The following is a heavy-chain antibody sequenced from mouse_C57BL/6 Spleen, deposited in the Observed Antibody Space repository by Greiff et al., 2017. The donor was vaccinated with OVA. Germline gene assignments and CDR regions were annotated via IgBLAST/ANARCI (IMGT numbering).Heavy chain of an antibody. Sequence: VKLVESGAELARPGASVKLSCKASGYTFTSYGISWVKQRTGQGLEWIGEIYPRSGNTYYNEKFKGKATLTADKSSSTAYMELRSLTSEDSAVYFCAHYYGSSYIDYWGQGTTLTVSS. J-gene: IGHJ2*01. CDR2: IYPRSGNT. D-gene: IGHD1-1*01. V-gene: IGHV1-81*01. CDR1: GYTFTSYG. CDR3: AHYYGSSYIDY.